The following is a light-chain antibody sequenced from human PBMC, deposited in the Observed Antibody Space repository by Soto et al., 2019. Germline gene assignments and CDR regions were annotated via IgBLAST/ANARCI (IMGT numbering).Light chain of an antibody. CDR3: MQGTHWPWT. Sequence: DVVMTQSPVSLPVTLGQPASISCRSSRSLVYSDGNTYLNWFQQRPGQSPRRLIYQVSNLDSGVPDRFSGSGSGTDFTLKINSVEAEDGGVYYCMQGTHWPWTCGQGTKVEIK. V-gene: IGKV2-30*01. CDR2: QVS. CDR1: RSLVYSDGNTY. J-gene: IGKJ1*01.